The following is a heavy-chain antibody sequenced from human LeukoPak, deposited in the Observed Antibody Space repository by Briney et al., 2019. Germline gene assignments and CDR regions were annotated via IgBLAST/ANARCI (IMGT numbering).Heavy chain of an antibody. CDR1: GFTFSSYG. Sequence: GGSLRLSCAASGFTFSSYGMHWVRQAPGKGLEWVAVISCDGSNKYYADSVKGRFTISRDNSKNTLYLQMNSLRAEDTAVYYCAKPITMVRGVTELPDYWGQGTLVTVSS. V-gene: IGHV3-30*18. CDR2: ISCDGSNK. J-gene: IGHJ4*02. CDR3: AKPITMVRGVTELPDY. D-gene: IGHD3-10*01.